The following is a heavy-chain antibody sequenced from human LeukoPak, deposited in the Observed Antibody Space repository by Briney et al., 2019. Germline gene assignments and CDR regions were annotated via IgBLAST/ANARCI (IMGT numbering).Heavy chain of an antibody. D-gene: IGHD2-2*01. CDR2: IKQDGSEK. Sequence: GGSLRLSCAASGFTFGSYWMSWGRQAPGKGLEWVANIKQDGSEKYYVDSVKGRFTISRDDAKNSLYLQMNSLRAEDTAVYYCARVPYCSSTSCYAIFDYWGQGALVTVSS. CDR3: ARVPYCSSTSCYAIFDY. V-gene: IGHV3-7*05. CDR1: GFTFGSYW. J-gene: IGHJ4*02.